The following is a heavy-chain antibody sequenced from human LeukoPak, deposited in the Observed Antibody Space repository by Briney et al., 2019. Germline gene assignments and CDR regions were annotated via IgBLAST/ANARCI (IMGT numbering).Heavy chain of an antibody. J-gene: IGHJ4*02. V-gene: IGHV3-66*01. CDR1: GFTINNNY. D-gene: IGHD2/OR15-2a*01. Sequence: GGSLRLSCAASGFTINNNYMNWVRQAPGKGLEWVSVIYSGGNTYYADSVKGRLTISRDNSKNTLYLQMNSLRAEDTAVYYCAKKDNGNYFNFDYWGQGTLVTVSS. CDR3: AKKDNGNYFNFDY. CDR2: IYSGGNT.